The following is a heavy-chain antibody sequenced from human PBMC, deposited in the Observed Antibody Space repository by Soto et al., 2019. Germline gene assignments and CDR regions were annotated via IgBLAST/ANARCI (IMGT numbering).Heavy chain of an antibody. CDR2: IYYSGST. V-gene: IGHV4-39*01. J-gene: IGHJ3*02. CDR1: GGSISSSSYY. CDR3: ARQGAVVVVAATNNDAFDI. Sequence: ASETLSLTCTVSGGSISSSSYYWGWIRQPPGKGLEWIGSIYYSGSTYYNPSLKSRVTISVDTSKNQFSLKLSSVTAADTAVYYCARQGAVVVVAATNNDAFDIWGQGTMVIVSS. D-gene: IGHD2-15*01.